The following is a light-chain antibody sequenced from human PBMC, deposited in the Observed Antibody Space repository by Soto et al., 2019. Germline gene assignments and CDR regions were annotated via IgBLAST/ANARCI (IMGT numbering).Light chain of an antibody. CDR2: GNS. J-gene: IGLJ1*01. Sequence: QSALTQPPSVSGAPGQRVTISCTGSSSNIGAGYVVHWYQQLPGTAPKLLIYGNSNRPSGVPDRFSGSKSGTSASLAITGLQAEDEADYYCQSYDSSLSPFVFGTGTKLTVL. V-gene: IGLV1-40*01. CDR3: QSYDSSLSPFV. CDR1: SSNIGAGYV.